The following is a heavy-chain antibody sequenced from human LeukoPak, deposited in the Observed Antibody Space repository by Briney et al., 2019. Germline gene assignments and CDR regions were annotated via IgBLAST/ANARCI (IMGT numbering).Heavy chain of an antibody. CDR2: FYSGGST. CDR3: ARVSPFDY. Sequence: GGSLRLSCVASGFTVSSNYMSWVRQAPGKGLEWLSVFYSGGSTYYADSVNGRFTMSRANSKNTLYLQMNGLRVEDTAVYYCARVSPFDYWGQGTQVTVSS. V-gene: IGHV3-66*01. CDR1: GFTVSSNY. J-gene: IGHJ4*02.